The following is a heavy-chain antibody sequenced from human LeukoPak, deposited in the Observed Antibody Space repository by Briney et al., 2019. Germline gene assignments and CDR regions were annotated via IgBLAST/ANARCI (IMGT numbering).Heavy chain of an antibody. CDR3: ARSDDYGDYGAFDI. D-gene: IGHD4-17*01. Sequence: GASVKVSCKASGYTFTGYYMHWVRQAPGQGLEWMGWINPNGGGTNYAQKFQGRVTMTRDTSISTAYMELSRLRSDDTAVYYCARSDDYGDYGAFDIWGQGTMVTVSS. V-gene: IGHV1-2*02. CDR1: GYTFTGYY. CDR2: INPNGGGT. J-gene: IGHJ3*02.